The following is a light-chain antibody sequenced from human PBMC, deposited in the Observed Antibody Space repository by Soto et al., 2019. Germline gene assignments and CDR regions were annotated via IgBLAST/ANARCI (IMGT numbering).Light chain of an antibody. CDR3: QQYSNGPPWT. CDR1: QCVSTN. V-gene: IGKV3D-15*01. CDR2: GAS. Sequence: IVMTQSPATLSVSPGQRATLSCRASQCVSTNLAWYQQKPGQAPRLLIYGASTRATGIPARFSGSGSGTEFTLTISGLQSDDFAVYYCQQYSNGPPWTFGQGTRVDFK. J-gene: IGKJ1*01.